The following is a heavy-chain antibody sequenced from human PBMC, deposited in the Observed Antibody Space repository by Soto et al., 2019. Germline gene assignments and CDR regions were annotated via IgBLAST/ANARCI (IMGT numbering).Heavy chain of an antibody. CDR3: ATDEYFGSEINFYYFAMDV. J-gene: IGHJ6*02. CDR1: GGSISIGGYF. D-gene: IGHD3-16*01. V-gene: IGHV4-31*11. CDR2: IYYNGST. Sequence: QVQLQESGPGLVKPSQTLSLACAVSGGSISIGGYFWSWVRQFPGKGLEWIGHIYYNGSTYYNPSFKSRLTISRDTSKNQFSLRLSSVTAADTAVYYCATDEYFGSEINFYYFAMDVWGQGTTVTVSS.